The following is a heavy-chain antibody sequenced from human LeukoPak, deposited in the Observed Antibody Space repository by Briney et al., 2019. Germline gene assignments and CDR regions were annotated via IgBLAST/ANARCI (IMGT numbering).Heavy chain of an antibody. CDR3: ARDLQYSSGWYGGYYFDY. D-gene: IGHD6-19*01. Sequence: SETLSLTCTVSGGSISSSSYYWGWIRQPPGKGLEWIGSIYYSGSTYYNPSLKSRVTISVDTSKNQFSLKLSSVTAADTAVYYCARDLQYSSGWYGGYYFDYWGQGTLVTVSS. CDR2: IYYSGST. V-gene: IGHV4-39*07. CDR1: GGSISSSSYY. J-gene: IGHJ4*02.